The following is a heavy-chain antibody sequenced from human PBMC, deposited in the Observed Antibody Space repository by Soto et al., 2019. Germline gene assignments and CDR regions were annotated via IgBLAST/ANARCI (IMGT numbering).Heavy chain of an antibody. CDR2: ISYDGGDK. CDR3: ARGSAAGVYYYGMDV. D-gene: IGHD6-13*01. V-gene: IGHV3-30-3*01. Sequence: GGSLRLSCAASGFTFSSYAMHWVRQAPGEGLEWVALISYDGGDKYDADSVKGRITISRDNSKNTVYLQMNSLKVEDTAVYYCARGSAAGVYYYGMDVWGQGTTVTVSS. J-gene: IGHJ6*02. CDR1: GFTFSSYA.